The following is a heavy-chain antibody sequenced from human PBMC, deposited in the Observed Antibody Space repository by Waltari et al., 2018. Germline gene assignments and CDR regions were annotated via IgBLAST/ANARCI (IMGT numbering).Heavy chain of an antibody. V-gene: IGHV3-23*04. CDR3: ASLAAAGHNYGMDV. J-gene: IGHJ6*02. D-gene: IGHD6-13*01. CDR2: ISVSGGRT. Sequence: EVQLVESGGGLVQPGGSLRLSCAASGFTFSSYAMSWVRQAPGKGLEWVSAISVSGGRTYYADSVKGRFTSSRDNSKNTLYLQMNSLRAEDTAVYYCASLAAAGHNYGMDVWGQGTTVTVSS. CDR1: GFTFSSYA.